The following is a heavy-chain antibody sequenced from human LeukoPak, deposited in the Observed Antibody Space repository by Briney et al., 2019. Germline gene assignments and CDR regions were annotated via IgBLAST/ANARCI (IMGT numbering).Heavy chain of an antibody. V-gene: IGHV4-4*07. CDR1: GGSINNYY. CDR2: IYTRGST. J-gene: IGHJ4*02. Sequence: SETLSLTCTGSGGSINNYYWSWIRQPAGKGLEWIGRIYTRGSTNYNPSLKSRVTMSVDTSKNQFSLKLNSATAADTAVYFCARAIWYGSGTTAFDYWGPGTLVTVSS. D-gene: IGHD3-10*01. CDR3: ARAIWYGSGTTAFDY.